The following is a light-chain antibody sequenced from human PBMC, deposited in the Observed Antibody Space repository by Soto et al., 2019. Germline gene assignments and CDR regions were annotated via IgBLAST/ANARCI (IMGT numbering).Light chain of an antibody. CDR2: GAS. CDR1: QSVSSSA. J-gene: IGKJ1*01. V-gene: IGKV3-20*01. CDR3: QYYGTSPQT. Sequence: EIVLTQSPGTLSLSLGERATLSCRASQSVSSSALAWYQQKPGQAPRRLIYGASSRATGIPDRFSGSGSGTDFTLTISRLEPEDFAVYYCQYYGTSPQTFGQGTKVDIK.